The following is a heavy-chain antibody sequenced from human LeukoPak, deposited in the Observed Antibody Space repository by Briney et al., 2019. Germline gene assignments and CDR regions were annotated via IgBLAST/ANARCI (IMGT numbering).Heavy chain of an antibody. V-gene: IGHV3-21*01. CDR2: IGSISNNYK. D-gene: IGHD3-3*01. CDR1: GFTFSSYT. CDR3: ARGTDWSPLDFDF. J-gene: IGHJ4*02. Sequence: PGGSLRLSCAASGFTFSSYTMNWVRQAPGKGLEWVSTIGSISNNYKYYADSVRGRFTISRDNARNLVYLQMNSLGAEDTAVYFCARGTDWSPLDFDFWGQGTLVTVSS.